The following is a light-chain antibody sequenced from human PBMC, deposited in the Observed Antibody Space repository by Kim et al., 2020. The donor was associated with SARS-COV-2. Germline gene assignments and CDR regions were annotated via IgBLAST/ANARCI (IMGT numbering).Light chain of an antibody. Sequence: VSPGERATLSCRASQSVSSKSAWYQQKPGQAPRLLIFGASTRATGIPARFSGSGSGTEFTLTISSLQSEDFAVYFCQQYNNWPPTFGQGTKVDIK. CDR2: GAS. V-gene: IGKV3-15*01. CDR1: QSVSSK. J-gene: IGKJ1*01. CDR3: QQYNNWPPT.